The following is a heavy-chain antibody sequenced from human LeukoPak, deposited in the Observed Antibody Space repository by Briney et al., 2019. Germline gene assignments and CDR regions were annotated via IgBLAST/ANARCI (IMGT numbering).Heavy chain of an antibody. Sequence: GGSLRLSCAASGFAFSSYSMNLVRQAPGKGLEWVSYISSSSSTIYYADSVKGRFTISRDNAKNSLYLQMNSLRAEDTAVYYCARDRDVDTAMPWGKGTTVTVSS. D-gene: IGHD5-18*01. CDR1: GFAFSSYS. CDR3: ARDRDVDTAMP. V-gene: IGHV3-48*01. J-gene: IGHJ6*04. CDR2: ISSSSSTI.